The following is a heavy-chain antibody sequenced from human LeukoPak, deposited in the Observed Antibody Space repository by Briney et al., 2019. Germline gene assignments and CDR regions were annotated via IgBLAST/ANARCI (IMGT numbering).Heavy chain of an antibody. CDR3: ARDLGTDDAFDI. CDR2: ISYDGSNK. J-gene: IGHJ3*02. CDR1: GFTFSSYA. V-gene: IGHV3-30-3*01. Sequence: PGGSLRLSCAASGFTFSSYAMSWVRQAPGKGLEWVAVISYDGSNKYYADSVKGRFTISRDNSKNTLYLQMNSLRAEDTAVYYCARDLGTDDAFDIWGQGTMVTVSS. D-gene: IGHD2-8*02.